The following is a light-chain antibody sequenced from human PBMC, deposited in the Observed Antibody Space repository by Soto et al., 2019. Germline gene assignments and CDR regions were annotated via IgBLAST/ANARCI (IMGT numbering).Light chain of an antibody. J-gene: IGKJ1*01. Sequence: IVMTQSPATLSVSPGARATLSCRASQSVSSNLAWYQQKPGQAPRLLIYGASTRATGIPARFSGSGSGTEFTLTISSLQSADFAVYYCQQYNNWPPWTFGQGTKVEIK. V-gene: IGKV3-15*01. CDR1: QSVSSN. CDR3: QQYNNWPPWT. CDR2: GAS.